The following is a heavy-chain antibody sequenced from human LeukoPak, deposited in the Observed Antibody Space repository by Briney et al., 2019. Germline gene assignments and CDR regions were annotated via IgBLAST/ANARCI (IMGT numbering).Heavy chain of an antibody. D-gene: IGHD7-27*01. CDR3: ARVVRWGDAFDI. CDR1: GVSIRSSY. J-gene: IGHJ3*02. Sequence: SETLSLTCTVSGVSIRSSYWNWIRQPPGKGLEWIGYMYYSGSTNYNPSLKSRVTISVDTSKNQFSLKLSSVTAADTAVYYCARVVRWGDAFDIWGQGTMVTVSS. CDR2: MYYSGST. V-gene: IGHV4-59*01.